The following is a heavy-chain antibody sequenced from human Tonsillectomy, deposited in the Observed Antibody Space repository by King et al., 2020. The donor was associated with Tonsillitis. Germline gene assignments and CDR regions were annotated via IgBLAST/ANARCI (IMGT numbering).Heavy chain of an antibody. J-gene: IGHJ6*02. D-gene: IGHD2-21*02. CDR2: ISPYNGNT. CDR1: GYTFTNYG. CDR3: ARAYCGGDCYPTPYYYYGMDV. V-gene: IGHV1-18*01. Sequence: QLVQSGAEVKKPGASVKVSCKASGYTFTNYGISWVRQAPGQGLEWMGWISPYNGNTNYVQKIQGRVTMTTDTSTSTAYMELRSLRSDDTDVYYCARAYCGGDCYPTPYYYYGMDVWGQGTTVTVSS.